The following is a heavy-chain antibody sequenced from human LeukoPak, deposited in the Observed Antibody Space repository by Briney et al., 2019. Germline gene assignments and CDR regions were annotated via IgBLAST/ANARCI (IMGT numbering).Heavy chain of an antibody. CDR2: LSHRGSS. CDR1: GGSVSSYY. J-gene: IGHJ3*02. V-gene: IGHV4-59*02. CDR3: ARARYANAWYAFDI. Sequence: ESSETLSLTCTVSGGSVSSYYWSWIRRPPGRGLEWIAYLSHRGSSDSNPSLTSRVTTLVDTSKNQFSLKLTSVTAADTAVYYCARARYANAWYAFDIWGHGTMVTVSS. D-gene: IGHD2-2*01.